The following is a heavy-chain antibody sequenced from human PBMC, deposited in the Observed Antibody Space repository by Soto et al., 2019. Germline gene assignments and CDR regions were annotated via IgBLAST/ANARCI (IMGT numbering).Heavy chain of an antibody. CDR3: ASHSPLKWPTRRTRHYVFQ. D-gene: IGHD3-16*01. Sequence: GGSLRLSCAASGFTVSGNYMSWVRQAPGKGLEWVSVIYSGGSTFYADSVKGRFTISRDNSKTTLYLQMHSLRAEDTALYYCASHSPLKWPTRRTRHYVFQ. V-gene: IGHV3-53*01. J-gene: IGHJ1*01. CDR1: GFTVSGNY. CDR2: IYSGGST.